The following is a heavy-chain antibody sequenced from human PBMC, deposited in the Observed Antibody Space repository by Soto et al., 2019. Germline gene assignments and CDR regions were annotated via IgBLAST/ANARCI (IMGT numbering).Heavy chain of an antibody. Sequence: SETLSLTCTVSGGSISCFYVIWIRQPPGKELEWIAYIYYSGATNYNPSLKSRITISVDTSNNHFSLKLNSVTAADTAVYYCARDPDLSGYLDYWGQGALVTVSS. CDR2: IYYSGAT. V-gene: IGHV4-59*01. D-gene: IGHD2-15*01. CDR3: ARDPDLSGYLDY. J-gene: IGHJ4*02. CDR1: GGSISCFY.